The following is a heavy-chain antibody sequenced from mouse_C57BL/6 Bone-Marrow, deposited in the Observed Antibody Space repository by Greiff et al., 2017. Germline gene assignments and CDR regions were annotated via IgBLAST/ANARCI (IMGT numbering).Heavy chain of an antibody. V-gene: IGHV1-81*01. CDR1: GYTFTSYG. Sequence: QVQLQQSGAELARPGASVKLSCKASGYTFTSYGISWVKQRTGQGLEWIGEIYPRSGNTYYNEKFKGKATLTADKSSSTAYMELRSLTSEDSAVYFCARWGVITTVEDYFDYWGQGTTLTVSS. CDR3: ARWGVITTVEDYFDY. J-gene: IGHJ2*01. CDR2: IYPRSGNT. D-gene: IGHD1-1*01.